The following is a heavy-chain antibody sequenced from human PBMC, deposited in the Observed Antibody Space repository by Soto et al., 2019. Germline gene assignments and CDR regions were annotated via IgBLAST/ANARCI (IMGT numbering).Heavy chain of an antibody. CDR3: ARDHGGSTWFVGVYYFFGMDV. J-gene: IGHJ6*02. CDR1: EFIFSDYT. Sequence: EVQLVESGGDLVQPGGSLRLSCAASEFIFSDYTMTWVRQAPGRGLEFVSHISSSGDAIFYAESVKGRFTVSRDNAKNSLYLQMNSQRDDDTAVYFCARDHGGSTWFVGVYYFFGMDVWGQGTAVTVSS. D-gene: IGHD6-13*01. CDR2: ISSSGDAI. V-gene: IGHV3-48*02.